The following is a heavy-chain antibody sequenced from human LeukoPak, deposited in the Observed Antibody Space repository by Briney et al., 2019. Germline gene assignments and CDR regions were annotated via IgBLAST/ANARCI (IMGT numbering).Heavy chain of an antibody. CDR3: AAEDCSGGSCHPNFDY. CDR1: GDSVSSNSAV. Sequence: SQTLSLTCAISGDSVSSNSAVWDWIRQSPSRGLEWLGRTYYRSKWYSDYAVSVKSRITITPDTSKNQFSLHLQSVTPEDTAVYYCAAEDCSGGSCHPNFDYWGQGTLVTVSS. V-gene: IGHV6-1*01. D-gene: IGHD2-15*01. J-gene: IGHJ4*02. CDR2: TYYRSKWYS.